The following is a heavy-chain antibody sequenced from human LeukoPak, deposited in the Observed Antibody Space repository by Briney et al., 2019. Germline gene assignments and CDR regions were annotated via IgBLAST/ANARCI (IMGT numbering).Heavy chain of an antibody. CDR2: ISWNSGSI. Sequence: GRSLRLSCAASGFTFDDYAMHWVRQAPGKGLEWVSGISWNSGSIGYADSVKGRFTISRDNAKNSLYLQMNSLRAEDTALYYCAKDLCSSSPRCYYYGMDVWGQGTTVTVSS. CDR3: AKDLCSSSPRCYYYGMDV. J-gene: IGHJ6*02. CDR1: GFTFDDYA. D-gene: IGHD6-13*01. V-gene: IGHV3-9*01.